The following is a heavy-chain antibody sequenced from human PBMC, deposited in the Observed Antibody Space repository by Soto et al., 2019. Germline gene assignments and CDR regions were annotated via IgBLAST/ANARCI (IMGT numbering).Heavy chain of an antibody. CDR1: GYTFTGYY. J-gene: IGHJ4*02. V-gene: IGHV1-2*04. Sequence: AASVKVSCKASGYTFTGYYMHWVRQAPGQGLEWMGWINPNSGGTNYAQKFQGWVTMTRDTSISTAYMELSRLRSDDTAVYYCAREQWGDRYCSGGSCSTGRPVYFDYWGQGTLVTVSS. CDR2: INPNSGGT. D-gene: IGHD2-15*01. CDR3: AREQWGDRYCSGGSCSTGRPVYFDY.